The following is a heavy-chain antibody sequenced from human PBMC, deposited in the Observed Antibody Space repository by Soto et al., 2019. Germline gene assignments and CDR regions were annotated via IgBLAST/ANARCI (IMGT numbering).Heavy chain of an antibody. J-gene: IGHJ4*02. V-gene: IGHV3-23*01. Sequence: EVRLLESGGGLIQPGGSLRLSCAASGFTFSSYVMSWVRQAPGTGLEWVSGISGSGTNTYYADSVKGRFTISRDNSKNTLYLQMTSLRAEDTAEYYCAKDNSPYSGYESFDYWGEGTLVTVSS. D-gene: IGHD5-12*01. CDR3: AKDNSPYSGYESFDY. CDR2: ISGSGTNT. CDR1: GFTFSSYV.